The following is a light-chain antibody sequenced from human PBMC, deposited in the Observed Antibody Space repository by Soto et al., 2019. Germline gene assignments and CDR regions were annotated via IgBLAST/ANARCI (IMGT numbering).Light chain of an antibody. CDR3: QQYNNWLRT. J-gene: IGKJ1*01. CDR2: GAS. CDR1: QSVSSN. Sequence: EIVMTQSPATLSVSPGERATLSCRASQSVSSNLAWYQQKPGQAPRLLIYGASTRATGIPARFSGSGSGTEVPLTISRLRAEDFAVYYCQQYNNWLRTFGQGTKVEIK. V-gene: IGKV3-15*01.